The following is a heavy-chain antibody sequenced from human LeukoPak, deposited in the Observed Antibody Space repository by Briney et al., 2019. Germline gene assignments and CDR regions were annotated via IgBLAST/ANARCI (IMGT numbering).Heavy chain of an antibody. V-gene: IGHV1-69*13. CDR3: AREDYYGSGSYSFDY. D-gene: IGHD3-10*01. CDR2: IIPIFGTA. J-gene: IGHJ4*02. Sequence: SVKVSCKASGGTFISYAISWVRQAPGQGLEWMGGIIPIFGTANYAQKFQGRVTITADESTSTAYMELSSLRSEDTAVYYCAREDYYGSGSYSFDYWGQGTLVTVSS. CDR1: GGTFISYA.